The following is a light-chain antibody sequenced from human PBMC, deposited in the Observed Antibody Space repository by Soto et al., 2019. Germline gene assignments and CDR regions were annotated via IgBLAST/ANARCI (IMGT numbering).Light chain of an antibody. CDR3: CSYTGATTAYV. Sequence: QSVLTQPASVSGSPGQSITVSCTGSRNDVGNYNLVSWYQQSPGKALKLLIYEDSKRPSGVSNRFSGSKSGDTASLTISGLQTEDEADYYCCSYTGATTAYVFGTGTKVTVL. CDR2: EDS. CDR1: RNDVGNYNL. V-gene: IGLV2-23*01. J-gene: IGLJ1*01.